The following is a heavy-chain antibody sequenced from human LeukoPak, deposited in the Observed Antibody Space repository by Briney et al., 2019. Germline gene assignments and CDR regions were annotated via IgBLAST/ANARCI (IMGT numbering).Heavy chain of an antibody. Sequence: GGSLRLSCSASGFTFSTYAMHWVRQAPGEGLEYVSSITSDGGSTYYADSVKGRFTISRDNSKNTLYLQVHSLRAEDTALYCYVKDQSGSGSWWGQGTQVTDSP. D-gene: IGHD3-10*01. CDR3: VKDQSGSGSW. CDR2: ITSDGGST. CDR1: GFTFSTYA. V-gene: IGHV3-64D*06. J-gene: IGHJ4*02.